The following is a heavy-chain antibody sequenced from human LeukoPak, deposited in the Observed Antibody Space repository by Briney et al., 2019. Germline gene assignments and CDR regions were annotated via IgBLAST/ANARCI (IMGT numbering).Heavy chain of an antibody. CDR3: AVETYYYDSSGYYAPVFDI. CDR1: GGSISSYY. J-gene: IGHJ3*02. V-gene: IGHV4-59*01. CDR2: IYYSGST. D-gene: IGHD3-22*01. Sequence: SSETLSLTCTVSGGSISSYYWSWIRQPPGKGLEWIGYIYYSGSTNYNPSLKSRVTISVDTSKNQFSLKLSSVTAADTAVYYCAVETYYYDSSGYYAPVFDIWGQGTMVTVSS.